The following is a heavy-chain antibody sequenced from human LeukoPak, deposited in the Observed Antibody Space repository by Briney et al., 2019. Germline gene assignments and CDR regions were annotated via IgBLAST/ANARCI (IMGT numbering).Heavy chain of an antibody. J-gene: IGHJ4*02. D-gene: IGHD6-13*01. CDR2: ISAGGGNT. CDR1: GFTFSSYA. V-gene: IGHV3-23*01. CDR3: AKASVSWYPYYFDY. Sequence: GGSLRLSCAASGFTFSSYAMNWVRQAPGKGPEWVSAISAGGGNTYYADSVKGRFTISGDFSRNTLYLQMNSLRADDTAVYYCAKASVSWYPYYFDYWGQGALVTVSS.